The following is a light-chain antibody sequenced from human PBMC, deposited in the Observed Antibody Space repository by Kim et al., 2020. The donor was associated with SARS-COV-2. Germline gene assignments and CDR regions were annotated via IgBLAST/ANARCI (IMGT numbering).Light chain of an antibody. CDR3: QQYDNWLALT. CDR2: ATS. Sequence: EIVMTQSPATLSVSPGERVTLSCRASQSIRSSKLAWYQQKPGQAPRLLIYATSTRATGIPARFSGSGYGTEFTLTISSLQSEDFAVYYCQQYDNWLALTFGGGTKVDIK. CDR1: QSIRSSK. J-gene: IGKJ4*01. V-gene: IGKV3-15*01.